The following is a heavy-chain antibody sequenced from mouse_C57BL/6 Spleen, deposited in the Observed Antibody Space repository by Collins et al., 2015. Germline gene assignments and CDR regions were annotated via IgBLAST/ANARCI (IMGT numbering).Heavy chain of an antibody. D-gene: IGHD2-4*01. CDR1: GYTFTSYW. V-gene: IGHV1-52*01. CDR3: ARVRDYDGDY. CDR2: IDPYDSET. Sequence: QVQLQQPGAELVRAWGFSEAACKASGYTFTSYWMNWVKQRPEQGLEWIGRIDPYDSETHYNQKFKDKAILTVDKSSSTAYMQLSSLTSEDSAVYYCARVRDYDGDYWGQGTSVTVSS. J-gene: IGHJ4*01.